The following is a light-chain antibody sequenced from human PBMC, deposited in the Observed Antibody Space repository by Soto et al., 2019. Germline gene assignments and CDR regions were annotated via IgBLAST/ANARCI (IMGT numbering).Light chain of an antibody. CDR1: QGIRND. CDR3: QHYNSYSEA. V-gene: IGKV1-6*01. Sequence: AIEITQSPSSLSASVGDRVTITCRASQGIRNDLGWYQQKPGKPPKLLIYAASSLQSGVPSRFRGSGSGTDFTLTISSLQPEDFSTYYCQHYNSYSEAFGQGTKVDIK. J-gene: IGKJ1*01. CDR2: AAS.